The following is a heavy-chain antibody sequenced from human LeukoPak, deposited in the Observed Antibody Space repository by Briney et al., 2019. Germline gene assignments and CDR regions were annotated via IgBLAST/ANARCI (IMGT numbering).Heavy chain of an antibody. Sequence: GESLKISCKGSGYSFTSYWIGWVRQMPGKGLEWMGIIYPGDSDTRYSPSFQGQVTISADKSISTAYLQWSSLKASDTAMYYCARHELTLGRGSWFDPWGQGTLVTVSS. V-gene: IGHV5-51*01. CDR2: IYPGDSDT. CDR3: ARHELTLGRGSWFDP. D-gene: IGHD3-10*01. CDR1: GYSFTSYW. J-gene: IGHJ5*02.